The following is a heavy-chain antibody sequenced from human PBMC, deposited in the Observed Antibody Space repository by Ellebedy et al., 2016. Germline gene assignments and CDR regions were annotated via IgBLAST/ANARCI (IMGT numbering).Heavy chain of an antibody. D-gene: IGHD3-22*01. CDR1: GYSFPTYW. J-gene: IGHJ4*02. Sequence: GESLKISXQASGYSFPTYWITWVRQVSGKGLEWMGRIDPSDSHTTYSPSFQGHVTISVDKSISTAYLEWSSLKASDTATYYCARRFDDDGSAWDSWGQGTLVTVSS. V-gene: IGHV5-10-1*01. CDR2: IDPSDSHT. CDR3: ARRFDDDGSAWDS.